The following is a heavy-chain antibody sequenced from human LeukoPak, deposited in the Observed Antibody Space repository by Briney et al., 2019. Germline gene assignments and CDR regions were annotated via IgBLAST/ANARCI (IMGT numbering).Heavy chain of an antibody. J-gene: IGHJ4*02. Sequence: PGGSLRLSCAASGVTFSSYAMHWVRQAPGKGLEWVAVISYDGSNKYYADSVKGRFTISRDNSKNTLYLQMNSLRAEDTAVYYCARDWGSWGLRYPDYWGQGTLVTVSS. D-gene: IGHD4-17*01. CDR2: ISYDGSNK. CDR3: ARDWGSWGLRYPDY. V-gene: IGHV3-30-3*01. CDR1: GVTFSSYA.